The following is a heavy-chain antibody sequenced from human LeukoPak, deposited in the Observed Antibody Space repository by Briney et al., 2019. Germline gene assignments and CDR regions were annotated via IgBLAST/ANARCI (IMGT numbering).Heavy chain of an antibody. V-gene: IGHV3-74*01. CDR3: VRGQLERPFDFYYGMDV. Sequence: GGSLRLSCAASGSTFSSYWMHWVRHGPGKGLVWVARINGDESRTTYADSVRDRFTISRDNAKNTLYLQMTSLRAEDTAVYYCVRGQLERPFDFYYGMDVWGKGTTVTVSS. D-gene: IGHD1-1*01. J-gene: IGHJ6*04. CDR1: GSTFSSYW. CDR2: INGDESRT.